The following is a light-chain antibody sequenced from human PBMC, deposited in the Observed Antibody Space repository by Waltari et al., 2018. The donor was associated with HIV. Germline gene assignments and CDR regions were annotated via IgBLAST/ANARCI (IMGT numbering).Light chain of an antibody. J-gene: IGKJ4*01. Sequence: EIVLTQSPGTLSLSPGERASLSCKTSQTVPHNFLAWYQQKPGQTPRLLIYETSTRAAGIPGRFSGSGSATHFTLTIARLEPEDFAVYYCQQYANSFPLTFGGGTKVEI. V-gene: IGKV3-20*01. CDR1: QTVPHNF. CDR3: QQYANSFPLT. CDR2: ETS.